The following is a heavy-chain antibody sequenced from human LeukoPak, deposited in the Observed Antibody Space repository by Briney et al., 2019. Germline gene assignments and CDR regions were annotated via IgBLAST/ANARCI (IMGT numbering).Heavy chain of an antibody. V-gene: IGHV3-21*01. Sequence: GGSLRLSCAASGFTFSSYSMNWVRQAPGKGLEWVSYISSSSYIYYADSVKGRFTISRDNSKSTLFLQMNSLRAEDTAVYYCARDGGGGYNQIDFWGQGTLVTVSS. CDR3: ARDGGGGYNQIDF. D-gene: IGHD5-24*01. CDR2: ISSSSYI. J-gene: IGHJ4*02. CDR1: GFTFSSYS.